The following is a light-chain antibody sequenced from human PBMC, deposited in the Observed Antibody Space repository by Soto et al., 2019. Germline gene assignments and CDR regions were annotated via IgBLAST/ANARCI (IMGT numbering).Light chain of an antibody. J-gene: IGLJ2*01. CDR1: TGGVSSGHF. Sequence: QTVVTQEPSLTVSPGGTVTLTCGSSTGGVSSGHFPYWFQQKPGQAPRTLIYDTSNKHSWTPARFSGSLLGGKAALTLSGAQPEDEAEYYCLLSYSGARLFGGGTKVTVL. CDR3: LLSYSGARL. V-gene: IGLV7-46*01. CDR2: DTS.